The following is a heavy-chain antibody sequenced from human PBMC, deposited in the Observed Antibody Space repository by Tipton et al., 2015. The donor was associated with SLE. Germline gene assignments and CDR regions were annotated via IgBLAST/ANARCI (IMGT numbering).Heavy chain of an antibody. D-gene: IGHD6-13*01. Sequence: TLSLTCTVSGGSISSYYWSWIRQPAGKGLEWIGRLYTSGSTNYNPSLTSRVTMSVDTSKNQFSLKLSSVTAADTAVYYCARDEYSSSWYTGGGAFDTWGQGTMVTVSS. V-gene: IGHV4-4*07. CDR3: ARDEYSSSWYTGGGAFDT. CDR1: GGSISSYY. CDR2: LYTSGST. J-gene: IGHJ3*02.